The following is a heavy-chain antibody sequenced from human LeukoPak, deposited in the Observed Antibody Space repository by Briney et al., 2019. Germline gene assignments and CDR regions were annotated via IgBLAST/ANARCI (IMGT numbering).Heavy chain of an antibody. J-gene: IGHJ6*03. D-gene: IGHD2-21*02. V-gene: IGHV5-51*01. CDR1: GYSFTRYW. Sequence: GESLKISCKGSGYSFTRYWVGWVRQMPGKGLEWMGTIYPADSDIRYSPSFRGQVTISADKSISTAYLQWSSLKASDTAMYYCARQSGDYSYYYYMDVWGKGTTVTISS. CDR3: ARQSGDYSYYYYMDV. CDR2: IYPADSDI.